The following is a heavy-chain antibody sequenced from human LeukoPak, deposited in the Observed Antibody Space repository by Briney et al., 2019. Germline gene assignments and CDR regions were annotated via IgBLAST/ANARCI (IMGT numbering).Heavy chain of an antibody. Sequence: HRASVKVSCKASGGTFSSYAISWVRQAPGQGLEWMGGIIPIFGTANYAQKFQGRVTITADESTSTAYMELSSLRSEDTAVYYCARGGTRAYSYGYVGLDYWGQGTLVTVSS. CDR3: ARGGTRAYSYGYVGLDY. J-gene: IGHJ4*02. D-gene: IGHD5-18*01. CDR1: GGTFSSYA. CDR2: IIPIFGTA. V-gene: IGHV1-69*13.